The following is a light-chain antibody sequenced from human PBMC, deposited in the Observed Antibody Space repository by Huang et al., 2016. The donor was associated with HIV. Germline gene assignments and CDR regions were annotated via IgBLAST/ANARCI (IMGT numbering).Light chain of an antibody. Sequence: EIVLTQSPATLSLSPGERATLSCRASQSVTSYLAWYQQKPGQPPRLLICDACKGATGIPARCSGGGSGTDFTVTISSLEPEEFAVYFCQQRINWPLTFGGGTKVEI. CDR1: QSVTSY. V-gene: IGKV3-11*01. CDR2: DAC. J-gene: IGKJ4*01. CDR3: QQRINWPLT.